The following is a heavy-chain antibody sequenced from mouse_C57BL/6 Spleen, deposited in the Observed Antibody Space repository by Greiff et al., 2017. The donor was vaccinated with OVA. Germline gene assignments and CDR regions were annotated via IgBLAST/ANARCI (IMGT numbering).Heavy chain of an antibody. CDR3: ARCYYGSSYWYFDV. CDR1: GYTFTDYN. J-gene: IGHJ1*03. Sequence: VQLKQSGPELVKPGASVKMSCKASGYTFTDYNMHWVKQSHGKSLEWIGYINPNNGGTSYNQKFKGKATLTVNKSSSTAYMELRSLTSEDSAVYYCARCYYGSSYWYFDVWGTGTTVTVSS. V-gene: IGHV1-22*01. CDR2: INPNNGGT. D-gene: IGHD1-1*01.